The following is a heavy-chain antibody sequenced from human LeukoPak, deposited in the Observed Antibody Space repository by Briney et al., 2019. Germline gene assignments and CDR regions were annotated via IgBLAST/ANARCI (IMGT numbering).Heavy chain of an antibody. D-gene: IGHD2-2*02. CDR1: GFTFSSYV. CDR2: IWYDGSNK. V-gene: IGHV3-33*01. J-gene: IGHJ4*02. Sequence: GRSLRLSCAASGFTFSSYVMHWVRQAPGKGLEWVAVIWYDGSNKYYADSVKGRFTISRDNSKNTLYLQMNSLRAEDTAVFYCAIAQIVVVPGAIERGNFDYWGQGTLVTVSS. CDR3: AIAQIVVVPGAIERGNFDY.